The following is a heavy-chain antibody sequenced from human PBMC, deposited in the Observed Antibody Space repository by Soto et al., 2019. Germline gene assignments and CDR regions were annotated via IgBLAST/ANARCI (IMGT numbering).Heavy chain of an antibody. Sequence: GGSLRLSCAASGFIFSDHYMDWVRQAPGKGLEWVARIRNKANSYATHYAASVKDRFTISRDDSRNSLYLQMNSLKTEDTAMYYCTRAGILTTPYYFDYWGRGTLVTVSS. CDR2: IRNKANSYAT. D-gene: IGHD4-4*01. V-gene: IGHV3-72*01. J-gene: IGHJ4*02. CDR1: GFIFSDHY. CDR3: TRAGILTTPYYFDY.